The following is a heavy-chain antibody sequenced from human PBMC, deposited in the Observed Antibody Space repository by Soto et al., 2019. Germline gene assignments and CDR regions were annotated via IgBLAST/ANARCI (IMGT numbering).Heavy chain of an antibody. CDR1: GFTFSNYA. V-gene: IGHV3-23*01. CDR3: ARDWTGDTCPCLDV. CDR2: FSGRGGST. Sequence: EVQLLESGGGLVQPGGSLRLSCAAAGFTFSNYALTWVRQSPGKGLEWVSTFSGRGGSTYYADSVRGRFTISIDNSKNSLFLQMNSLRVEDTAIYYCARDWTGDTCPCLDVWGQGTTVSVSS. J-gene: IGHJ6*02. D-gene: IGHD3-3*01.